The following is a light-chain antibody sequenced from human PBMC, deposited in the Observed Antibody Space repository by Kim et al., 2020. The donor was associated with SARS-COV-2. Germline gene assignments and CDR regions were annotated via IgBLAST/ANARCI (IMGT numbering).Light chain of an antibody. J-gene: IGLJ3*02. CDR3: ESYDSRKKGV. Sequence: NSMLTQPHSVSESPGKTVTISCTRSSGSIASNYVQWYQQLPGSSPTTVIYEDNQRPSGVSDRFSGSIYSSSNSASLTISGQEAEEEADYCSESYDSRKKGVFGGGTKLTVL. CDR1: SGSIASNY. CDR2: EDN. V-gene: IGLV6-57*01.